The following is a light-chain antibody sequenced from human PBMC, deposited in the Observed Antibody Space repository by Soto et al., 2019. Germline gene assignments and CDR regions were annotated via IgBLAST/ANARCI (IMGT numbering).Light chain of an antibody. CDR1: QSVSSN. J-gene: IGKJ1*01. V-gene: IGKV3D-15*02. Sequence: EIVITQSPATLSVSPGEGVTLSCRASQSVSSNLAWYQQRPGQAPRLLIYGASTRDTGIPARFSGSGSGTEVTLTISSLQSEEFAVYYCQQYGSSPETFGQGTKVDI. CDR3: QQYGSSPET. CDR2: GAS.